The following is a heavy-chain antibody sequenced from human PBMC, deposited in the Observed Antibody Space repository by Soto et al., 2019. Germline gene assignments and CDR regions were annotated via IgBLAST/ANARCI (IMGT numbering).Heavy chain of an antibody. J-gene: IGHJ4*02. CDR3: VNMMIARGAFDF. D-gene: IGHD2-21*01. CDR1: GFAFSSYA. CDR2: ISPQGGST. Sequence: LRLSCSASGFAFSSYAMHWVRQTPGKGLEYVSAISPQGGSTYYADSVKGRFTISRDDSKNTVYLQMSSLRPDDTAVYYCVNMMIARGAFDFWGQGTLVTVSS. V-gene: IGHV3-64D*06.